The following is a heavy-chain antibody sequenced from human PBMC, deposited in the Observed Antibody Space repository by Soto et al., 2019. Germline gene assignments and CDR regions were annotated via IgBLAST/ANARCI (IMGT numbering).Heavy chain of an antibody. J-gene: IGHJ4*02. CDR3: VNMMIARGAFDF. D-gene: IGHD2-21*01. CDR1: GFAFSSYA. CDR2: ISPQGGST. Sequence: LRLSCSASGFAFSSYAMHWVRQTPGKGLEYVSAISPQGGSTYYADSVKGRFTISRDDSKNTVYLQMSSLRPDDTAVYYCVNMMIARGAFDFWGQGTLVTVSS. V-gene: IGHV3-64D*06.